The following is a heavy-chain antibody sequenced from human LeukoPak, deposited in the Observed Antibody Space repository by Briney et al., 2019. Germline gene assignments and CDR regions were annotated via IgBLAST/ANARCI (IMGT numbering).Heavy chain of an antibody. CDR1: GFNVNKFG. J-gene: IGHJ6*03. V-gene: IGHV3-30*02. Sequence: GGSLRLTCTASGFNVNKFGLHWLRQAPGKGLEWVAFIRYDGTNDYYGGSVRGRFTISRDNSMNSLFLQMNSLRPEDTAVYYCAKGAGSIATRPREYYYYYYMDVWGKGTTVIVSS. D-gene: IGHD6-6*01. CDR3: AKGAGSIATRPREYYYYYYMDV. CDR2: IRYDGTND.